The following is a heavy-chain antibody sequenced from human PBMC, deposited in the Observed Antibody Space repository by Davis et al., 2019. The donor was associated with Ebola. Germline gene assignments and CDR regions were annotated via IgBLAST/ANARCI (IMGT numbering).Heavy chain of an antibody. V-gene: IGHV1-69*13. Sequence: AASVKVSCKASGGTFSTYGLTWVRQAPGQGLEWMGVIIPIFATTKYAQKFQGRVTLTADESTGTAYMELRSLRSDDTAVYYCARVVTVGIDAFDIWGQGTMVTVSS. J-gene: IGHJ3*02. CDR2: IIPIFATT. D-gene: IGHD4-23*01. CDR1: GGTFSTYG. CDR3: ARVVTVGIDAFDI.